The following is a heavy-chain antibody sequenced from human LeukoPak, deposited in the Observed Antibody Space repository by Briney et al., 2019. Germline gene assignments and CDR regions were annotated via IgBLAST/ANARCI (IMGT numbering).Heavy chain of an antibody. CDR2: IYTGGNT. CDR1: GFTVSLNY. D-gene: IGHD3-22*01. CDR3: ARDKHDSSGYYTPTFFDH. V-gene: IGHV3-53*01. Sequence: PGGSLRLSCAASGFTVSLNYMSWVRQAPGKGLEWVSVIYTGGNTYYADSVKGRFTISRDNAKNSLYLQMNSLRDEDTAVYYCARDKHDSSGYYTPTFFDHWGQGTLVTVSS. J-gene: IGHJ4*02.